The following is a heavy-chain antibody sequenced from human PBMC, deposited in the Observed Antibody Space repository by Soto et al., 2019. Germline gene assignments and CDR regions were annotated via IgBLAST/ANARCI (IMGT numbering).Heavy chain of an antibody. Sequence: KPSETLSLTCAVSGGSISSGGYSWSWIRQPPGKCLEWIGYIYHSGSTYHNPSLKSRVTISVDRSKNQFSLKLSSVTAADTAVYYCARAGGYCSGGSCYKRYYYYGMDVWGQGTTVTVSS. CDR1: GGSISSGGYS. CDR3: ARAGGYCSGGSCYKRYYYYGMDV. J-gene: IGHJ6*02. V-gene: IGHV4-30-2*01. D-gene: IGHD2-15*01. CDR2: IYHSGST.